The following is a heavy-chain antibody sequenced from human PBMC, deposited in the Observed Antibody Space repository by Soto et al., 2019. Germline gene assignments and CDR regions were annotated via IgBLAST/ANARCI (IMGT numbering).Heavy chain of an antibody. CDR1: GFTFSAVA. CDR2: IENSGGGT. Sequence: EVQLLESGGGLVQPGGSLRLSCVASGFTFSAVAMAWVRQAPGKGLEWVSTIENSGGGTFYADSVKGRFTISRDNSNNALYLQMNSLRAEDTAIYYCAKEPEVTGRGLDYWGQGTLVTVSS. D-gene: IGHD2-21*02. V-gene: IGHV3-23*01. CDR3: AKEPEVTGRGLDY. J-gene: IGHJ4*02.